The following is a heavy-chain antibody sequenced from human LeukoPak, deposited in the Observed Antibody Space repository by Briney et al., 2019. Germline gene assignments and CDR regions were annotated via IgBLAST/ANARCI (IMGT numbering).Heavy chain of an antibody. CDR3: ARETSTQCSGGSCFFDY. J-gene: IGHJ4*02. D-gene: IGHD2-15*01. V-gene: IGHV3-66*02. Sequence: GGSLRLSCAASGFSVSSNYMSWVRQAPGKGLEGVSVFYSGGSTYYADSVKGRFTISRDTSKNTLYLQMNSLRVEDTAVYYCARETSTQCSGGSCFFDYWGQGTLVTVSS. CDR2: FYSGGST. CDR1: GFSVSSNY.